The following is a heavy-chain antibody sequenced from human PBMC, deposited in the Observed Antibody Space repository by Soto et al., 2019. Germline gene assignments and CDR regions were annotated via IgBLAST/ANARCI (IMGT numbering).Heavy chain of an antibody. CDR2: ISTYNGNT. Sequence: QVQLVQSGGEVKKPGASVKVSCKTSGYRFSRYGINWVRQAPGQGLELMGWISTYNGNTQYAQKFQGRVIMTIDTSTNTAYLELRSLRSDDTAVYYCARDEEDANLMIVVLPGDYWGQGTLVSVSS. J-gene: IGHJ4*02. CDR3: ARDEEDANLMIVVLPGDY. V-gene: IGHV1-18*01. D-gene: IGHD3-22*01. CDR1: GYRFSRYG.